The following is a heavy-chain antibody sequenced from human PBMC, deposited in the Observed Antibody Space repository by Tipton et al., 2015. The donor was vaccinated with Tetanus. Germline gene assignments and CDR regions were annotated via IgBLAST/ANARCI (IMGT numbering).Heavy chain of an antibody. CDR3: ARANYEFPKKGPFDS. Sequence: LRLSCTVSGDSVSTGNFYWSWIRQPPGKGLEWLAYISGSGTSNSNYYLKSRITMTHDTSKNQFSLRLTSVTAADTAVYYCARANYEFPKKGPFDSWGQGALVIVSS. J-gene: IGHJ4*02. D-gene: IGHD3-3*01. CDR1: GDSVSTGNFY. CDR2: ISGSGTS. V-gene: IGHV4-61*01.